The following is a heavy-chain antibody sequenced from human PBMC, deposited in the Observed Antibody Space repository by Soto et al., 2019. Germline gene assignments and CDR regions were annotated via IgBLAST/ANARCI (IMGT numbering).Heavy chain of an antibody. CDR2: IDSSGEK. CDR3: ARRHLAVAVSPWFDP. CDR1: GLSITDSEMG. D-gene: IGHD6-19*01. J-gene: IGHJ5*02. Sequence: QVTLKESGPVLVKPTETLTLRCTVSGLSITDSEMGVSWIRQPPGQPLEWLAHIDSSGEKSYRTFLKSRLASSKDTSKSQIVLTMTNMDPPDTATYYCARRHLAVAVSPWFDPWGQGIPVTVSS. V-gene: IGHV2-26*01.